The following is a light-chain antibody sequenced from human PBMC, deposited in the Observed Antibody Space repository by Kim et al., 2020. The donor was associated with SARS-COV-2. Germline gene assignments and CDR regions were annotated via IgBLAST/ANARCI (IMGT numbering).Light chain of an antibody. CDR3: QAWDSRTAV. J-gene: IGLJ2*01. Sequence: SYELTQPPSVSVSPGQTASITCSGDKLGDKNAYWYQQKPGQSPVLVIYQDSKRPTGIPERFSGSNSGNTATLTISGTQAMDEADYYCQAWDSRTAVFGGGTKLTVL. V-gene: IGLV3-1*01. CDR2: QDS. CDR1: KLGDKN.